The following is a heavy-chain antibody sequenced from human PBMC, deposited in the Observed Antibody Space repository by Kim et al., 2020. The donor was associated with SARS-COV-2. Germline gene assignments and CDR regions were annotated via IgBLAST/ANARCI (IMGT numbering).Heavy chain of an antibody. CDR3: VKSLRGVGLD. J-gene: IGHJ4*02. CDR1: GFTFSSSG. CDR2: ITSDGGVK. Sequence: GGSLRLSCSASGFTFSSSGMQWVRQAPGKGLEYVSGITSDGGVKYYSDAVKGRFTISRDNSENTLYLQMTSLRPEDTAVYHCVKSLRGVGLDCGQGTLVTVSS. D-gene: IGHD3-10*01. V-gene: IGHV3-64D*06.